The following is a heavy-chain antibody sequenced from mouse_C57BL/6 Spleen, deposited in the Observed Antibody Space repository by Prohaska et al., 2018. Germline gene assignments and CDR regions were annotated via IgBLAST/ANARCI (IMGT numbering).Heavy chain of an antibody. Sequence: EVQLVESGGGLVKPGGSLKLSCAASGFTFSDYGMHWIRQAPEKGLEWVAYISSGSSTIYYADTVKGRFTISRDNAKNTLFLQMTCLRSEDTAMYYCAREDYDFYAMDYWGQGTSVTVSS. CDR3: AREDYDFYAMDY. D-gene: IGHD2-4*01. V-gene: IGHV5-17*01. CDR1: GFTFSDYG. J-gene: IGHJ4*01. CDR2: ISSGSSTI.